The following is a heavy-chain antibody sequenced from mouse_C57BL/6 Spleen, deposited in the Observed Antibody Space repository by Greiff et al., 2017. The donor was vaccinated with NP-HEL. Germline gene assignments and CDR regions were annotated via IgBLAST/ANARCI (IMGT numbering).Heavy chain of an antibody. CDR3: ARWDSSGYVNYAMDY. CDR2: INPYNGGT. CDR1: GYTFTDYY. V-gene: IGHV1-19*01. D-gene: IGHD3-2*02. Sequence: EVQLQQSGPVLVKPGASVKMSCKASGYTFTDYYMNWVKQSHGKSLEWIGVINPYNGGTSYNQKFKGKATLTVDKSSSTAYMELNSLTSEDSAVYYCARWDSSGYVNYAMDYWGQGTSVTVSS. J-gene: IGHJ4*01.